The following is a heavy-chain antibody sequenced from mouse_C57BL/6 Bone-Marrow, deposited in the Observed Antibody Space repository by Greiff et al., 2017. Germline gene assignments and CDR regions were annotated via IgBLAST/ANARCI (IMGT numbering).Heavy chain of an antibody. Sequence: VQLEQPGAEPVRPGASGKLSCTASGFNIKDVYMHWVKQRPEQCLEWIGWIDPENGDTEYASKVQGKVTITADTSSNPAYLQLSSLASEDTAVYYCTTGGGSSLFDYWGQGTTLTVSS. J-gene: IGHJ2*01. V-gene: IGHV14-4*01. D-gene: IGHD1-1*01. CDR2: IDPENGDT. CDR3: TTGGGSSLFDY. CDR1: GFNIKDVY.